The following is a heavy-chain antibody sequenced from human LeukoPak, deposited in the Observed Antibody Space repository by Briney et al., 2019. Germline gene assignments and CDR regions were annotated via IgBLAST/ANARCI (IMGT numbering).Heavy chain of an antibody. CDR1: GFTFSDYS. CDR2: IGSTSTFI. D-gene: IGHD2-21*01. J-gene: IGHJ4*02. Sequence: GGSLSLSCVASGFTFSDYSMNWVRQAPGKGLEWVSAIGSTSTFISYADSVRGRFTISRDNAENSLYLQMNSLRAEDTAIYFCARERSVVADYWGQGTLVTVS. CDR3: ARERSVVADY. V-gene: IGHV3-21*01.